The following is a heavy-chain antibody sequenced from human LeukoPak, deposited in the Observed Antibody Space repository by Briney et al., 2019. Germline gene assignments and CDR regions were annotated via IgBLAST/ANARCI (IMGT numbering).Heavy chain of an antibody. CDR3: ARGQFTVTTITKNWFDP. Sequence: ASVKVSCKASGYTFTGYYMHWVRQAPGQGLERMGWINPNSGGTNYAQKFQGRVTMTRDTSISTAYMELSRLRSDDTAVCYCARGQFTVTTITKNWFDPWGQGTLVTVSS. V-gene: IGHV1-2*02. J-gene: IGHJ5*02. D-gene: IGHD4-17*01. CDR1: GYTFTGYY. CDR2: INPNSGGT.